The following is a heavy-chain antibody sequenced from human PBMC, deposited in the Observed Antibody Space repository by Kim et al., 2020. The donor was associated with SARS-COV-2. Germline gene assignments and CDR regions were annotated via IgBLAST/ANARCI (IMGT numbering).Heavy chain of an antibody. J-gene: IGHJ4*02. CDR1: GYPFNSYW. Sequence: GESLQISCKGSGYPFNSYWIGWVRQKPGKGLEWMGIIYPGDSDTRYSPSFQGQVTISADKSISTAYLQWSSLRASDTAMYYCARGVQWFGELLAYFDYWGQGTLVTVSS. D-gene: IGHD3-10*01. CDR3: ARGVQWFGELLAYFDY. V-gene: IGHV5-51*01. CDR2: IYPGDSDT.